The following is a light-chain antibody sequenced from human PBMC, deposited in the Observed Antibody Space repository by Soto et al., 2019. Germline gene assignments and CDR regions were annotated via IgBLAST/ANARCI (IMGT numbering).Light chain of an antibody. Sequence: SYELTQPRSLSVAPGKTARITCGGDNIGNKNVQWYQQKSGQAPVLVIYYDDDRPSGIPERFDGSNSGNTATLTTSRVEGEAEADSYWQVWDSSSDHVVFGGGTKLTVL. J-gene: IGLJ2*01. CDR2: YDD. CDR3: QVWDSSSDHVV. CDR1: NIGNKN. V-gene: IGLV3-21*01.